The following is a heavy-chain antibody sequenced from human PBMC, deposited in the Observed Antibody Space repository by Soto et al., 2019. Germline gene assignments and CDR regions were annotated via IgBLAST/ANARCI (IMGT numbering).Heavy chain of an antibody. V-gene: IGHV3-11*01. J-gene: IGHJ4*02. CDR1: GFTFSDYY. CDR3: ARDTPQVLEWLLGVFNY. CDR2: ISSSGSTI. Sequence: PWGSLRLSCAASGFTFSDYYMSWIRQAPGKGLEWVSYISSSGSTIYYADSVKGRFTISRDNAKNSLYLQMNSLRAEDTAVYYCARDTPQVLEWLLGVFNYWGQGTLVTVSS. D-gene: IGHD3-3*01.